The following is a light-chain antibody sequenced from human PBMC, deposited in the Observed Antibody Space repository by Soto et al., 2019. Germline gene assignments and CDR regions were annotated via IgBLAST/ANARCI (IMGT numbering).Light chain of an antibody. CDR3: QKYNSAPLT. CDR1: QGISNY. CDR2: AAS. V-gene: IGKV1-27*01. J-gene: IGKJ4*01. Sequence: DIQLTQSPSSLSVSVGDRVTITCRASQGISNYLAWYQQRPGKVPKLLIYAASTLKSGAPSRFSGSGSGTDFTLTISSLQPEDVATYYCQKYNSAPLTFGGGTKMEIK.